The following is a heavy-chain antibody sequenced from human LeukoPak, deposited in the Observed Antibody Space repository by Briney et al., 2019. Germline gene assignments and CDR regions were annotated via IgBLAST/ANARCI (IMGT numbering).Heavy chain of an antibody. Sequence: PGGSLRLSCAASGFTFSSYGMHGVRQAPGKGLEWVAVIWYDGSNKYYADSVKGRFTISRDNSKNTLYLQMNSLRAEDTAVYYCARDQIAVAAIDYWGQGTLVTVSS. CDR1: GFTFSSYG. D-gene: IGHD6-19*01. J-gene: IGHJ4*02. V-gene: IGHV3-33*01. CDR2: IWYDGSNK. CDR3: ARDQIAVAAIDY.